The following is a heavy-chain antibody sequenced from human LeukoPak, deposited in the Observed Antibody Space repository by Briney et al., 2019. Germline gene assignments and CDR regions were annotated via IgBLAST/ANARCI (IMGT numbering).Heavy chain of an antibody. CDR2: ISGSGGST. D-gene: IGHD6-6*01. J-gene: IGHJ6*02. Sequence: GGSLRLSCAASGFTFSSYAMSWVRQAPGKGLEWVSAISGSGGSTYYADSVKGRFTISRDNSKNTLYLQMNSLRAEDTAVYYCAKGLAARLYYYYGMDVWGQGTTVTVSS. V-gene: IGHV3-23*01. CDR3: AKGLAARLYYYYGMDV. CDR1: GFTFSSYA.